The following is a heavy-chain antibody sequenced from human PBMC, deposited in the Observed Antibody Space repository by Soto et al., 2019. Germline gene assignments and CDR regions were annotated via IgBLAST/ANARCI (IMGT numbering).Heavy chain of an antibody. CDR3: ALPSCGGDCYSPLDY. V-gene: IGHV3-23*01. CDR2: ISGNSGKT. D-gene: IGHD2-21*02. J-gene: IGHJ4*02. CDR1: GVGLSTYA. Sequence: EVQLLESGGGFVQPGGSLRLSCTASGVGLSTYAISWVRQAPGKGLEWVSVISGNSGKTDYADSVKGRFRISRDKSENTVYLQMNRLRAEDTAVYYCALPSCGGDCYSPLDYWGQGTLVSVSS.